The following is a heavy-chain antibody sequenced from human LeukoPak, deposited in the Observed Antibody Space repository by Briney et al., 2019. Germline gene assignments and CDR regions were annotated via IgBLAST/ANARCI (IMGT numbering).Heavy chain of an antibody. CDR1: GYSFTSYW. V-gene: IGHV5-51*01. CDR3: ARVPYYYGSGSYRSSDYYYYYMGV. Sequence: GESLKISCKGSGYSFTSYWIGWVRQMPGKGLEWMGIIYPGDSDTRYSPSFQGQVTISADKSISPAYLQWSSLRASDTAMYYCARVPYYYGSGSYRSSDYYYYYMGVWGKGTTVTVSS. J-gene: IGHJ6*03. D-gene: IGHD3-10*01. CDR2: IYPGDSDT.